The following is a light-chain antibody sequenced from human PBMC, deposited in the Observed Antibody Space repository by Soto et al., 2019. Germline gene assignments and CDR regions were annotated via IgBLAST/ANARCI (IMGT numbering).Light chain of an antibody. CDR3: GTWDSSLSAGV. CDR1: SSNIGNNY. CDR2: ENN. J-gene: IGLJ2*01. Sequence: QSVLTQPPSVSAAPGQKVTISCSGFSSNIGNNYVSWYQQFPGTAPKLLIYENNKRPSGIPERFSGSKSGTSATLDITGLQTGDEADYYCGTWDSSLSAGVFGGGTKVTVI. V-gene: IGLV1-51*01.